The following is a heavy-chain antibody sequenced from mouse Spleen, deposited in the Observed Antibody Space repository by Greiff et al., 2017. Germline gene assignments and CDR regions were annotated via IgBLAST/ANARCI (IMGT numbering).Heavy chain of an antibody. V-gene: IGHV3-8*02. CDR1: GDSITSGY. J-gene: IGHJ4*01. CDR2: ISYSGST. D-gene: IGHD4-1*01. CDR3: ARELGRGYYAMDY. Sequence: EVQLQESGPSLVKPSQTLSLTCSVTGDSITSGYWNWIRKFPGNKLEYMGYISYSGSTYYNPSLKSRISITRDTSKNQYYLQLNSVTTEDTATYYCARELGRGYYAMDYWGQGTSVTVSS.